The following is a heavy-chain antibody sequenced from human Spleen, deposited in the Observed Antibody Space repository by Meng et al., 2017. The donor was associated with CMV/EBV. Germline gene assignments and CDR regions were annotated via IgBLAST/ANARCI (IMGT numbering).Heavy chain of an antibody. CDR2: ITSSSSYI. V-gene: IGHV3-21*01. CDR1: GFKFVSYT. CDR3: ARENHVVVGKFYYYGLDV. J-gene: IGHJ6*02. Sequence: GGSLRLSRAGSGFKFVSYTMNWVRQVPGRGLEWVSSITSSSSYIYYADSLKGRFTISRDNAKNSLFLQMDSLRVEDTAVYYCARENHVVVGKFYYYGLDVWGQGTTVTVSS. D-gene: IGHD2-2*01.